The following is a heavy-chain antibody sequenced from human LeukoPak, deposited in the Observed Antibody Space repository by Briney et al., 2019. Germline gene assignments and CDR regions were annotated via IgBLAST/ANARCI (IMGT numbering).Heavy chain of an antibody. CDR2: ISWNSGSI. CDR3: ANSRGLAAPLDY. CDR1: GFTFDDYA. V-gene: IGHV3-9*01. J-gene: IGHJ4*02. D-gene: IGHD6-13*01. Sequence: GRSLRLSSAASGFTFDDYAMHWVRQAPGKGLEWVSGISWNSGSIGYADSVKGRFTISRDNAKNSLYLQMNSLRAEDTALYYCANSRGLAAPLDYWGQGTLVTVSS.